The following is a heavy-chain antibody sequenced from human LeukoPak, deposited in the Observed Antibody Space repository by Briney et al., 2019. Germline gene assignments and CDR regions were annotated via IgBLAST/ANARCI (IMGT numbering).Heavy chain of an antibody. V-gene: IGHV3-30*18. CDR2: ISYDGSNK. CDR3: AEDRASSGTYYFDY. CDR1: GFTFSSYG. J-gene: IGHJ4*02. D-gene: IGHD6-19*01. Sequence: GGSLRLSCAASGFTFSSYGMHWVRQAPGKGLEWVAVISYDGSNKYYADSVKGRFTISRDNSKNTLYLQMNSLRAEDTAVYYCAEDRASSGTYYFDYWGQGTLVTVSS.